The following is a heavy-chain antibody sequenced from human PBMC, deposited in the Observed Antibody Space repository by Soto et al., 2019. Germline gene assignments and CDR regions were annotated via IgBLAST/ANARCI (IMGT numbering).Heavy chain of an antibody. V-gene: IGHV3-74*01. CDR1: GFTFSSYW. CDR3: ARVYYQDGSVDRYFDN. D-gene: IGHD3-22*01. J-gene: IGHJ4*02. Sequence: EVQLVESGGGLVQPGGSLRLSCAASGFTFSSYWMHWVRQGPGKGLVWVSRINSDGTRTNYADSVKGRFTISRDNXKXXLYLQMNSLRAEDTAVYYCARVYYQDGSVDRYFDNWGQGTLVTVSS. CDR2: INSDGTRT.